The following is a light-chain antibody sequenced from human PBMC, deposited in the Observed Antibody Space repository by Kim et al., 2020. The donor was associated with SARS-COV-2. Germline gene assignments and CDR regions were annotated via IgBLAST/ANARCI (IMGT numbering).Light chain of an antibody. CDR3: QAWDSSTGGV. Sequence: SYELTQPPSVSVSPGQTASITCSGDNLGNKYAYWYQQKPGQSPVLVIYEDTRRPSGISERFSASNSGNSATLTIRETQSMDEAVYYCQAWDSSTGGVFGGGTQLTVL. CDR1: NLGNKY. V-gene: IGLV3-1*01. CDR2: EDT. J-gene: IGLJ3*02.